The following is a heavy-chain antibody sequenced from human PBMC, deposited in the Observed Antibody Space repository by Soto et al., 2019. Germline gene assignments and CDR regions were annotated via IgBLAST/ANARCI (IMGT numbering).Heavy chain of an antibody. Sequence: QVQLVQSGAEVKKPGASVKVSCKASGNSFTTYYMHWVRQAPGQGLEWMGIINPSGGRTTYEQKFQGSVTMTRNTSTSTFHMELSSLTSEDTAVYYCAGLYHYDSSCYYDYWGQGTLVTVSS. CDR2: INPSGGRT. CDR3: AGLYHYDSSCYYDY. J-gene: IGHJ4*02. CDR1: GNSFTTYY. V-gene: IGHV1-46*01. D-gene: IGHD3-22*01.